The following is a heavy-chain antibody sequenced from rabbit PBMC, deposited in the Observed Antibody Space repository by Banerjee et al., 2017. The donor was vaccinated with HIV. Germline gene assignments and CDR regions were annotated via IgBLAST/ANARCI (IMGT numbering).Heavy chain of an antibody. J-gene: IGHJ4*01. CDR3: VSPAGQYASSSGYLL. V-gene: IGHV1S40*01. Sequence: QSLEESGGDLVKPGASLTLTCTASGFDLSSYYYMCWVRQAPGKGLEWIACIGVSSGSTHYASWAKGRFTISKTSSTTVTLQMTSLTAADTATYFCVSPAGQYASSSGYLLWGPGTLVTVS. CDR1: GFDLSSYYY. D-gene: IGHD1-1*01. CDR2: IGVSSGST.